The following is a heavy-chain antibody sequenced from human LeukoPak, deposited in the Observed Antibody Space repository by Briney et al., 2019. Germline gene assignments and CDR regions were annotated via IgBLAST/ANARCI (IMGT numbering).Heavy chain of an antibody. D-gene: IGHD4-23*01. CDR3: ASQNVVTPGDPLDF. CDR1: GGSISRSSYY. Sequence: PSETLSLTCTVSGGSISRSSYYWGWIRQPPGKGLVWIGNIFYSGNTHYCSSLKSRVTITVDTSKNQFSLKMTSVTAADTAVYYCASQNVVTPGDPLDFWGQGTLVTVSS. V-gene: IGHV4-39*01. J-gene: IGHJ4*02. CDR2: IFYSGNT.